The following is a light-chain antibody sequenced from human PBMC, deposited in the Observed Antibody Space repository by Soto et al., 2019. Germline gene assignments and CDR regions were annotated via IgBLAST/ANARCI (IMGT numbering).Light chain of an antibody. Sequence: QSVLTQSPSVSGAPGQRVTISCTGSSSNIGACYDVHWYQQLPGTAPKLLIFANINRPSGVPDRFSGSKSGTSASLAITGLRAEDEADYYCQSYDSSLSGYVFGTGTKLTVL. V-gene: IGLV1-40*01. CDR3: QSYDSSLSGYV. J-gene: IGLJ1*01. CDR2: ANI. CDR1: SSNIGACYD.